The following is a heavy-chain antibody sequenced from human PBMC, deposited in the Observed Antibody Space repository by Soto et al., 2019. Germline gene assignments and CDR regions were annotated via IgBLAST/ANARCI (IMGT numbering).Heavy chain of an antibody. V-gene: IGHV4-39*01. D-gene: IGHD3-3*01. CDR1: GGSISSSSYY. J-gene: IGHJ5*02. Sequence: PSETLSLSCTVSGGSISSSSYYWGWIRQPPGKGLEWIGSIYYSGSTYYNPSLKSRVTISVDTSKNQFSLKLSSVTAADTAVYNCARNAYYDFWSGYPNWFDPWGQGTLVTAPQ. CDR2: IYYSGST. CDR3: ARNAYYDFWSGYPNWFDP.